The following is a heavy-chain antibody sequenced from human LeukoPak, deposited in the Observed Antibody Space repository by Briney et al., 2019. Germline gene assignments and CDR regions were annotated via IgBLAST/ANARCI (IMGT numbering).Heavy chain of an antibody. CDR3: AKANSITIFGVISPVDY. Sequence: GGSLRLSCAASGFTFSSYWMSWVRQAPGKGLEWVANIKQDGSEKYYVDSVKGRFTISRDNAKNSLYLQMNSLRAEDTAVYYCAKANSITIFGVISPVDYWGQGTLVTVSS. J-gene: IGHJ4*02. V-gene: IGHV3-7*03. D-gene: IGHD3-3*01. CDR1: GFTFSSYW. CDR2: IKQDGSEK.